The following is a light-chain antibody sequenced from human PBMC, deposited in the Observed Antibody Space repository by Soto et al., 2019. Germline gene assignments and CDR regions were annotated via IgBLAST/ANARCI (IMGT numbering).Light chain of an antibody. V-gene: IGLV3-1*01. Sequence: SYELTQPPSVSVSPGQTASITCSGDKLGHKYVCWYQQKPGQSPVLVIYENNKRPSGIPERFSGSNAGNTATLTIRGTQPMDEADYYCQAWDSSTAVFGGGTKLTVL. CDR1: KLGHKY. CDR2: ENN. CDR3: QAWDSSTAV. J-gene: IGLJ2*01.